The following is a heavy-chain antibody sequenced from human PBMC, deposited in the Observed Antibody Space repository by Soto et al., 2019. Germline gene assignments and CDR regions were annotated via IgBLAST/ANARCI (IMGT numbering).Heavy chain of an antibody. CDR1: GVPVTSYT. CDR3: ARDGMTTGDT. V-gene: IGHV4-4*07. D-gene: IGHD2-21*02. J-gene: IGHJ4*02. CDR2: VFSSVSA. Sequence: PSETLSLTCIVSGVPVTSYTWSWVRQPANKGLEWIGRVFSSVSATYNTSLKSRVSISMDTAENRISLKLDSVTAADAGVYFCARDGMTTGDTWGPGTLVTVSS.